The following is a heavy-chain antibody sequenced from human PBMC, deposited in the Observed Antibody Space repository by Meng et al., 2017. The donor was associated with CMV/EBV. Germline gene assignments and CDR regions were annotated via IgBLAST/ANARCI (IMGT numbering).Heavy chain of an antibody. Sequence: LRLSCAISGDSVSSNSAAWNWIRQSPSRGLEWLGRTYYRSKWYNDYAVSVKSRITINPDTSKNQFSLQLNSVTPEDTAVYCCARDRYCSSTSCYWVGMDVWGQGTTVTVSS. CDR3: ARDRYCSSTSCYWVGMDV. V-gene: IGHV6-1*01. J-gene: IGHJ6*02. D-gene: IGHD2-2*01. CDR2: TYYRSKWYN. CDR1: GDSVSSNSAA.